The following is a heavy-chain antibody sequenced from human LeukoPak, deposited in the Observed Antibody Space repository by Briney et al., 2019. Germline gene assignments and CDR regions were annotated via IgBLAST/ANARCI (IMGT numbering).Heavy chain of an antibody. V-gene: IGHV3-11*04. D-gene: IGHD2-2*01. CDR2: ISSSGSTI. Sequence: GGSLRLSCAASGFTFSDYYMSWIRQAPGKGLEWVSYISSSGSTIYYADSVKGRFTISRDNAKNSLYLQMNSLRAEDTAVYYCARGRADCSSTSCLYYYYGMDVWGQGTTVTVSS. CDR3: ARGRADCSSTSCLYYYYGMDV. CDR1: GFTFSDYY. J-gene: IGHJ6*02.